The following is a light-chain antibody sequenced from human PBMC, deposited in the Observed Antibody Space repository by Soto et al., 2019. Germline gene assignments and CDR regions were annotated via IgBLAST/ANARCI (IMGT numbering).Light chain of an antibody. CDR2: GAS. J-gene: IGKJ1*01. CDR1: QSVSSN. CDR3: QQYNNWLTWT. V-gene: IGKV3-15*01. Sequence: EIVMTQSPATLSVSPGERATLSCRASQSVSSNLAWYQQKPGQAPRLLIYGASTRATGNPARFSGSGSGTEFTLNISSLQSEDFAVYYCQQYNNWLTWTFGQGTKVEIK.